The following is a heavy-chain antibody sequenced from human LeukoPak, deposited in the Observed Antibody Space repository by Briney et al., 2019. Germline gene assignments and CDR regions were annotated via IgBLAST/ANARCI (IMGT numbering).Heavy chain of an antibody. D-gene: IGHD2-2*01. CDR1: GFTFSSYE. CDR3: ARDQDHLLESFQH. Sequence: GGSLRLSCAASGFTFSSYEMNWVRQAPGKGLEWVSSITSSSSYIYYADSVKGRFTISRDNAKNSLYLQMNSLRAEDTAVYYCARDQDHLLESFQHWGQGTLVTVSS. CDR2: ITSSSSYI. J-gene: IGHJ1*01. V-gene: IGHV3-21*01.